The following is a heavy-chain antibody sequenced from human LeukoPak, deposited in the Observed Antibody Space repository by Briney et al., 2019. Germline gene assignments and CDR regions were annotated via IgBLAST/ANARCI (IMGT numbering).Heavy chain of an antibody. J-gene: IGHJ4*02. CDR3: ARVRITLVRGVIVFDY. CDR1: GGSINGGAYY. D-gene: IGHD3-10*01. Sequence: PSETLSLTCTVSGGSINGGAYYWTWIRQHPGKGLEWIGHIYYSGSPYYNPSLKSRVSMSVDTSKNQFSLKLSSVIAADTAVYYCARVRITLVRGVIVFDYWGQGTLVTVSS. V-gene: IGHV4-31*03. CDR2: IYYSGSP.